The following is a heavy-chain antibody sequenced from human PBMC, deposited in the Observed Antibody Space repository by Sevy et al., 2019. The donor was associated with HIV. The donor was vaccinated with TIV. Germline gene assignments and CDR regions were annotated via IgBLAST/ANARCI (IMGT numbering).Heavy chain of an antibody. J-gene: IGHJ4*02. V-gene: IGHV1-69*13. CDR3: ARDGIAAAGTLYFDY. CDR2: IIPIFGTA. D-gene: IGHD6-13*01. Sequence: ASVKVSCKAAGGTFNNYAINWVRQAPGQGLEWMGGIIPIFGTANYAQKFQGRVTITADESTSTVYMELSSLKSDDTAIYYSARDGIAAAGTLYFDYWGQGTLVTVSS. CDR1: GGTFNNYA.